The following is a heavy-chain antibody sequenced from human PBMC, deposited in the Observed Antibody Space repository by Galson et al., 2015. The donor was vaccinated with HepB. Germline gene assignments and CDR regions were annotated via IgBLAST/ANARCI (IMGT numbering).Heavy chain of an antibody. CDR2: FDPEDGET. CDR3: ATQTGVASAFDI. Sequence: SVKVSCKVSGYTLTELSMHWVRQAPGKGLEWMGGFDPEDGETIYAQKFQGRVTMTEDTSTDTAYMELNSLRSEDTAVYYCATQTGVASAFDIWGQGTMVTVSS. V-gene: IGHV1-24*01. D-gene: IGHD2-2*01. CDR1: GYTLTELS. J-gene: IGHJ3*02.